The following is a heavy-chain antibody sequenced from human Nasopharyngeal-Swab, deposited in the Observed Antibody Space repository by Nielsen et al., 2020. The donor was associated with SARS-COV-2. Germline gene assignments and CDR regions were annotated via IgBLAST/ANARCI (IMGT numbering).Heavy chain of an antibody. CDR3: ARGVPSYDTSDASFAFAL. J-gene: IGHJ3*01. CDR2: IPWHGTTK. Sequence: GESLKISCLASGFTLSDHAMHWVRQAPGKGLEWVSLIPWHGTTKYYADSVRGRFTISRDNSKNTLFLQMTSLRPEDTALYFCARGVPSYDTSDASFAFALWGQGTMVTVSS. V-gene: IGHV3-43*01. CDR1: GFTLSDHA. D-gene: IGHD3-22*01.